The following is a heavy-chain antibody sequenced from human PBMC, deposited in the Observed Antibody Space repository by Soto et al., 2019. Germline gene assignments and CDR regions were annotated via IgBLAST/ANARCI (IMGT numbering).Heavy chain of an antibody. D-gene: IGHD3-9*01. Sequence: ASVKVSCKASGYTFTSYGISWVRQAPGQGLEWMGWISAYNGNTNYAQKLQGRVTMTTDTSTSTAYMELRSLRSDDTAVYYCARGYYDILTGLGWFVPWGQGTLVTVSS. CDR1: GYTFTSYG. J-gene: IGHJ5*02. CDR2: ISAYNGNT. CDR3: ARGYYDILTGLGWFVP. V-gene: IGHV1-18*01.